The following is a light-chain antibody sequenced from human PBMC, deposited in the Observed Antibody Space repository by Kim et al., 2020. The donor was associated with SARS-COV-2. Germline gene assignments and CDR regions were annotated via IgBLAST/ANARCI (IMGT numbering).Light chain of an antibody. Sequence: AAVGDTVTLTCRASQEIGDSLGWYQQKPGQIPKVLIYAGSSLQAGVPPRFSGSRSGTHFSLTITSFQPEDVATYYCQTYARAPFTFGPGTKVDIK. CDR3: QTYARAPFT. V-gene: IGKV1-27*01. CDR1: QEIGDS. CDR2: AGS. J-gene: IGKJ3*01.